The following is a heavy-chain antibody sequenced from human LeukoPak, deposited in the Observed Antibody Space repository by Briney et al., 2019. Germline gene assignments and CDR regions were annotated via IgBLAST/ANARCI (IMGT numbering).Heavy chain of an antibody. CDR2: IKQDGSAK. V-gene: IGHV3-7*01. Sequence: GGSLRLSCAASGFTFSTYWMTWVRQAPGKGLEWVANIKQDGSAKYYVDSLRGRFSTSRDNVKNSLFLQMNSLSAEDTAVYYCARCPYDSTGYYSVPSHLDYWGQGTLVTVSS. CDR1: GFTFSTYW. D-gene: IGHD3-22*01. J-gene: IGHJ4*02. CDR3: ARCPYDSTGYYSVPSHLDY.